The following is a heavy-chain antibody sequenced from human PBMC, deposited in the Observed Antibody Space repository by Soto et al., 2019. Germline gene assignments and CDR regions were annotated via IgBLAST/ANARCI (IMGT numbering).Heavy chain of an antibody. CDR1: GGSISSGGYY. Sequence: QVQLQESGPGLVKPSQTLSLTCTVSGGSISSGGYYWSWIRQHPGKGLEWIGYIYYSGSTYYNPSLKSRVTIPLDTSKTQFSRRLGSGPAADTPVYYGARDSGGPGGQGTRVTVSS. CDR3: ARDSGGP. J-gene: IGHJ5*02. CDR2: IYYSGST. V-gene: IGHV4-31*03. D-gene: IGHD3-10*01.